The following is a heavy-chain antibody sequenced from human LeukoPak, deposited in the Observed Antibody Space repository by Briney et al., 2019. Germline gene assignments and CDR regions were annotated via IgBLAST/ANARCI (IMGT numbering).Heavy chain of an antibody. J-gene: IGHJ6*03. Sequence: GGSLRLSCAASGFTFSSYSMNWVRQAPGKGLEWVSSIISSSSYIYYADSVKGRFTISRDNAKNSLYLQMNSLRAEDTAVYYCARIYCSGGSCYYYYYMDVWGKGTTVTVSS. D-gene: IGHD2-15*01. V-gene: IGHV3-21*01. CDR3: ARIYCSGGSCYYYYYMDV. CDR1: GFTFSSYS. CDR2: IISSSSYI.